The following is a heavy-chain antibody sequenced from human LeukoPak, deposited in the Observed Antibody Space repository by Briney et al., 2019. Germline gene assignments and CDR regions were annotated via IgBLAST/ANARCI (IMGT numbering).Heavy chain of an antibody. CDR2: IYTSGST. J-gene: IGHJ4*02. CDR3: AREGYDFWSGYPLDY. V-gene: IGHV4-61*02. Sequence: SETLSLTCTVSGGSIGSGSYYWSWIRQPAGKGLEWIGRIYTSGSTNYNPSLKSRVTISVDTSKNQFSLKLSSVTAADTAVYYCAREGYDFWSGYPLDYWGQGTLVTVSS. D-gene: IGHD3-3*01. CDR1: GGSIGSGSYY.